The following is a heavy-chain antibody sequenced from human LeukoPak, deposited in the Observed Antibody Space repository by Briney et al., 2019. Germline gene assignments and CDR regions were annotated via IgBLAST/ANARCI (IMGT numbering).Heavy chain of an antibody. CDR1: GHSFTTYA. Sequence: ASVKVSCKASGHSFTTYATHWVRQAPGQRLEWMGWISAYNGNTNYAQKLQGRVTMTTDTSTSTAYMELRSLRSDDTAVYYCARGEGTKNYYGSGWYYYYYGMDVWGKGTTVTVSS. J-gene: IGHJ6*04. CDR3: ARGEGTKNYYGSGWYYYYYGMDV. V-gene: IGHV1-18*01. CDR2: ISAYNGNT. D-gene: IGHD3-10*01.